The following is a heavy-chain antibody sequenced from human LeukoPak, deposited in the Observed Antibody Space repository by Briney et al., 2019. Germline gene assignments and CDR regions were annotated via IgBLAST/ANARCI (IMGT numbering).Heavy chain of an antibody. J-gene: IGHJ5*02. CDR1: GFTFSSYE. Sequence: PGGSLRLSCAASGFTFSSYEMNWVCQAPGKGLEWVSYISSSGSTIYYADSVKGRFTISRDNAKNSLYLQMNSLRAEDTAVYYCAREAIFEYSSSWGQGTLVTVSS. D-gene: IGHD6-6*01. CDR2: ISSSGSTI. CDR3: AREAIFEYSSS. V-gene: IGHV3-48*03.